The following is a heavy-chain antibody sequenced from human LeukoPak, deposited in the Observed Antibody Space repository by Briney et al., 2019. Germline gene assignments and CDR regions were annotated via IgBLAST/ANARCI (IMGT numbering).Heavy chain of an antibody. J-gene: IGHJ4*02. CDR2: IYYSGST. CDR3: ATRGVAGVYYDFWSGYYK. D-gene: IGHD3-3*01. Sequence: PSETLSLTCIVSGGSISSYYWSWIRQPPGKRLEWIGYIYYSGSTYYNPSLKSRVTISVDTSKNQFSLKLSSVAAADTAVYYCATRGVAGVYYDFWSGYYKWGQGTLVTVSS. V-gene: IGHV4-59*08. CDR1: GGSISSYY.